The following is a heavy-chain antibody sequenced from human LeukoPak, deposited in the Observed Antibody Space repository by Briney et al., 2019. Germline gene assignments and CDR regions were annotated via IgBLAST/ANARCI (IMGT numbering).Heavy chain of an antibody. CDR1: GFTFSSYE. Sequence: PGGSLRLSCAASGFTFSSYEMNWVRQAPGKGLEWVSYISSSGSTIYYADSVKGRFTISRDNAKNSLYLQMNSLRAEDTAVYYCARETTSIAVANSEDAFDIWGQGTMVTVSS. J-gene: IGHJ3*02. D-gene: IGHD6-19*01. CDR2: ISSSGSTI. V-gene: IGHV3-48*03. CDR3: ARETTSIAVANSEDAFDI.